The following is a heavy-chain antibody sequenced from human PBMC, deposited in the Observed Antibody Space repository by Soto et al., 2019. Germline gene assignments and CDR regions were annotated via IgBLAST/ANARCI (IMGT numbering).Heavy chain of an antibody. J-gene: IGHJ5*02. CDR2: IYHTGNA. CDR3: GRFYFDGSDYTTRWFAP. CDR1: GDSISNSRFY. V-gene: IGHV4-39*01. Sequence: PSETLSLTCSVSGDSISNSRFYWAWIRQPPGEGLEWIGSIYHTGNAYYNPSLKSRVTIFVDTSTNQFSLKLTTVTAADTALYYGGRFYFDGSDYTTRWFAPGGKG. D-gene: IGHD3-22*01.